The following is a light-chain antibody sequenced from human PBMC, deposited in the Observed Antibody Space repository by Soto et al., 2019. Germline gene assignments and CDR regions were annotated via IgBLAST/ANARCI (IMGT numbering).Light chain of an antibody. CDR2: EGS. V-gene: IGLV2-23*01. J-gene: IGLJ2*01. CDR3: CSYAGSSTLV. Sequence: QSALTQPASVSGSPGQSITISCTGTSSDVGSYNLVSWYQQHPGKAPKLMIYEGSKRPSGVSNRSSGSKSGNTASLTISGLQAEDGGDYYCCSYAGSSTLVFGGGTKLTVL. CDR1: SSDVGSYNL.